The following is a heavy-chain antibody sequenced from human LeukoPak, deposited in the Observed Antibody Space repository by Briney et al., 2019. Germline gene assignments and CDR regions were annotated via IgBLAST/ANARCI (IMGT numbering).Heavy chain of an antibody. CDR1: GFTFSSYW. CDR3: ARRDHGDYGEEY. J-gene: IGHJ4*02. CDR2: IKQDGSEK. V-gene: IGHV3-7*01. D-gene: IGHD4-17*01. Sequence: RGSLRLSCAASGFTFSSYWMTWVRQAPGKGLEWVANIKQDGSEKYYVDSVKGRFTISRDNAKDSLSLQMNSLRAEDTAVYYCARRDHGDYGEEYWGQGTLVTVSS.